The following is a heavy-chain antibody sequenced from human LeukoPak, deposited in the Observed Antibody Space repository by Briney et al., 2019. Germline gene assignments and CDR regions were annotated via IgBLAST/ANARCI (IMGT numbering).Heavy chain of an antibody. CDR3: ARDGGYSYGTGLN. D-gene: IGHD5-18*01. Sequence: PSETLSLTCTVSGGSVSSGSYYWSWIRQPPGKGLEWIGYIYYSASTNYNPSLKSRVTISVDTSNNQFSLKLSSVTAADTAVYYCARDGGYSYGTGLNWGQGTLVTVSS. CDR1: GGSVSSGSYY. CDR2: IYYSAST. V-gene: IGHV4-61*01. J-gene: IGHJ4*02.